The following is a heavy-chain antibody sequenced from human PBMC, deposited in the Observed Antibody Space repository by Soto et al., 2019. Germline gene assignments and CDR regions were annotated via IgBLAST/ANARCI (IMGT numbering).Heavy chain of an antibody. J-gene: IGHJ6*02. Sequence: ASVKVSCKASGYTFTTYDISWVRQAPGQGLEWMGRISTYNGNTNYPQSLQGRLTLTTDTSTTTAYMELRSLRSDDTAVYYCARDPYHVLMVNAANLYVKDVWGQGTTVTGSS. CDR1: GYTFTTYD. CDR3: ARDPYHVLMVNAANLYVKDV. CDR2: ISTYNGNT. V-gene: IGHV1-18*01. D-gene: IGHD2-8*01.